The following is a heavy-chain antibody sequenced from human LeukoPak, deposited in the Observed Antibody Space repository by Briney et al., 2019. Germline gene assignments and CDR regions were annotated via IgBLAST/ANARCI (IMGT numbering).Heavy chain of an antibody. J-gene: IGHJ5*02. V-gene: IGHV3-7*01. Sequence: GGSLRLSCAASGLTFTSYWMSWVRQAPGKGLEWVANIKQDGSEKYYVDSVKGRFTISRDNAKNSLYLQMSSLRAEDTAVYYCARCGYSGSGFSTNWFDPWGQGTLVTVSS. CDR1: GLTFTSYW. CDR2: IKQDGSEK. D-gene: IGHD3-10*01. CDR3: ARCGYSGSGFSTNWFDP.